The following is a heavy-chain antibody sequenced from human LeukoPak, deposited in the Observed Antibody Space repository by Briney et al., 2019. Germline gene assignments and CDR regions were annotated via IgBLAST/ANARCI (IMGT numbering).Heavy chain of an antibody. CDR3: ASFHYYGSGAYYLSY. CDR1: GFTLSSYA. D-gene: IGHD3-10*01. CDR2: IGDGGATT. J-gene: IGHJ4*02. Sequence: GSLRLSCAASGFTLSSYAMTWVRQAPGKGLEWVSDIGDGGATTYYADSVKGRFTISRDNSKNTLYLQMSSLRAEDTAVYFCASFHYYGSGAYYLSYWGQGTLVTVSS. V-gene: IGHV3-23*01.